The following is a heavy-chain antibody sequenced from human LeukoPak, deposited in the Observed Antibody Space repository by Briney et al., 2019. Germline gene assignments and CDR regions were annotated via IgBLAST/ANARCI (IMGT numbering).Heavy chain of an antibody. CDR2: ISGSGGST. V-gene: IGHV3-23*01. D-gene: IGHD1-26*01. Sequence: GGSLRLSCAGSGFTFSSYAMSWVRQAPGKGLEWVSAISGSGGSTYYADSVKGRFTISRDNSKNTLYLQMNSLRAEDTAVYYCAASGSYYLVGPLYFDYWGQGTLVTVSS. CDR3: AASGSYYLVGPLYFDY. CDR1: GFTFSSYA. J-gene: IGHJ4*02.